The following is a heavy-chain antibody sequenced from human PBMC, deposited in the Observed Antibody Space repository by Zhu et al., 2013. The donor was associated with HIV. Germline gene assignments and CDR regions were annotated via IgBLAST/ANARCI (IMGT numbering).Heavy chain of an antibody. J-gene: IGHJ5*02. CDR3: ARGGWSYNWFDP. D-gene: IGHD6-19*01. CDR2: INTYNGYT. CDR1: GYTYNSYN. Sequence: QVQVVQSGGEVKKPGASVKVSCKASGYTYNSYNVSWVRQAPGHGLEWMGLINTYNGYTNYAQKLQGRVTLTTDTSTSTAYMELRSLRSDDTAVYYCARGGWSYNWFDPWGQGTLVTVSS. V-gene: IGHV1-18*01.